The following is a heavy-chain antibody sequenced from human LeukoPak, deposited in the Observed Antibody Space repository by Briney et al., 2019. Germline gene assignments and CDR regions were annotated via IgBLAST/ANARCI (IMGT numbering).Heavy chain of an antibody. CDR3: AKVPGNEAAMVLYYFDY. D-gene: IGHD5-18*01. J-gene: IGHJ4*02. CDR1: GFTFSSYA. CDR2: ISGSGGST. V-gene: IGHV3-23*01. Sequence: GGSLRLSCAASGFTFSSYAMSWVRQAPGKGLEWVSAISGSGGSTYYADSVKGRFTISRGNSKNTLYLQMNSLRAEDTAVYYCAKVPGNEAAMVLYYFDYWGQGTLVTVSS.